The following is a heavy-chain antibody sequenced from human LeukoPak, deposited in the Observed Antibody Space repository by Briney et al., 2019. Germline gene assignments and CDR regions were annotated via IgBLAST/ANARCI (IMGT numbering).Heavy chain of an antibody. Sequence: SETLSLTCTVSGGSISSGGYYWSWIRQHPGKGLECIGSIYYSGSTYYNPSLKSRVTISVDTSKNQFSLKLSSVTAADTAVYYCARTLWFGEPYLDYWGQGTLVTVSS. CDR2: IYYSGST. V-gene: IGHV4-31*03. D-gene: IGHD3-10*01. CDR3: ARTLWFGEPYLDY. J-gene: IGHJ4*02. CDR1: GGSISSGGYY.